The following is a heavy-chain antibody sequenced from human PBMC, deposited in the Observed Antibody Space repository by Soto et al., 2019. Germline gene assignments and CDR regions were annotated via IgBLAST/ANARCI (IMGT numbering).Heavy chain of an antibody. J-gene: IGHJ4*02. Sequence: PGGSLRLSCAASGFTFSSYGMHWVRQAPGKGLEWVAVISYDGSNKYYADSVKGRFTISRDNSKNTLYLQMNSLRAEDTAVYYCAKDREGANYYDSSGCFDYWGQGTLVTVSS. CDR1: GFTFSSYG. CDR3: AKDREGANYYDSSGCFDY. V-gene: IGHV3-30*18. D-gene: IGHD3-22*01. CDR2: ISYDGSNK.